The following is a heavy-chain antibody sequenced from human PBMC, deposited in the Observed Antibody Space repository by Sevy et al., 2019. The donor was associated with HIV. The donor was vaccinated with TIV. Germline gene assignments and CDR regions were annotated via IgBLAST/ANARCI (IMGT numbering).Heavy chain of an antibody. V-gene: IGHV3-30-3*01. CDR3: ARDGGNSVKWYPLY. CDR2: ISYEGTET. J-gene: IGHJ4*01. Sequence: GGSLRLSCAASGFAFSTHAMHWVRQAPGKGLEWVAVISYEGTETFYAVSVEGRFTISRDNSKNMLSLQINSLRPEDTAVHYCARDGGNSVKWYPLYWGHGTLVTVSS. D-gene: IGHD2-2*01. CDR1: GFAFSTHA.